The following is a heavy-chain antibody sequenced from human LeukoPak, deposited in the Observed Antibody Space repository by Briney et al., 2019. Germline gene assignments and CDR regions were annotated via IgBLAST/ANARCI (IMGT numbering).Heavy chain of an antibody. CDR2: IKQDGSEK. CDR3: ARDSLYYGTDV. V-gene: IGHV3-7*01. Sequence: PGRSLRLSCAASGFTFSSNALHWVRQAPGKGLEWVANIKQDGSEKYYVDSVKGRFTISRDNAKNSLYLQMNSLRAEDTAVYYCARDSLYYGTDVWGQGTTVTVSS. CDR1: GFTFSSNA. J-gene: IGHJ6*02.